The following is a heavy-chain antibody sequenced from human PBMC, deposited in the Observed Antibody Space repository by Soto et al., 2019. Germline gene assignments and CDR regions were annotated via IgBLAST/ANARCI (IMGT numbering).Heavy chain of an antibody. CDR3: AKDRGLVLSFYFDY. J-gene: IGHJ4*02. V-gene: IGHV3-9*01. CDR1: GFTFDDYA. D-gene: IGHD6-19*01. CDR2: ISWNSGSI. Sequence: EVQLVESGGGLVQPGRSLRLSCAASGFTFDDYAMHWVRQAPGKGLEWVSGISWNSGSIGYADSVKGRFTISRDNAKNSLYLQMNSLRAEDTALYYCAKDRGLVLSFYFDYWGQGTLVTVSS.